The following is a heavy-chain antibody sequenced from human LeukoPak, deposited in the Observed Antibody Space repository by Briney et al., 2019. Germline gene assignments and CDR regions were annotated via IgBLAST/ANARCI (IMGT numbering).Heavy chain of an antibody. V-gene: IGHV4-34*01. CDR1: GGSFSGYY. CDR3: ARVITIFGVVTMGYFDY. CDR2: INHSGST. D-gene: IGHD3-3*01. J-gene: IGHJ4*02. Sequence: PSETLSLTCAVYGGSFSGYYWSWIRQPPGKGLEWIGEINHSGSTNYNPSLKSRVTIPVDTSKNQFSLKLSSVTAADTAVYYCARVITIFGVVTMGYFDYWGQGTLVTVSS.